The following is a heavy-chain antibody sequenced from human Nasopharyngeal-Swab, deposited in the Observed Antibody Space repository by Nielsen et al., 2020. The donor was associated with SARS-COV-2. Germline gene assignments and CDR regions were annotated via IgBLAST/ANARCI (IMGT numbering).Heavy chain of an antibody. Sequence: GGSLRLSCAASGFTLNNYGMHWVRQAPGKGLEWVAVIWYGGSEKHYADSVRGRFTISRDNPKNTLYLQMNSLRAEDTAIYYCGRDRYYDSSGFDYWGQGTLVSVSS. J-gene: IGHJ4*02. CDR3: GRDRYYDSSGFDY. V-gene: IGHV3-33*01. CDR2: IWYGGSEK. D-gene: IGHD3-22*01. CDR1: GFTLNNYG.